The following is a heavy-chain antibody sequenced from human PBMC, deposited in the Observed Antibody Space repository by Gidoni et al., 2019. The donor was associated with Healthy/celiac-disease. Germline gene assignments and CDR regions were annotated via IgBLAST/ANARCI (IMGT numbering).Heavy chain of an antibody. Sequence: QVQLVESGGGVVQPGRSLRLSCAASGFTFSSYGMHWVRQAPGKGLEWVAVISYDGSNKYYADSVKGRFTISRDNSKNTLYLQMNSLSAEDTAVYYCAKDRRDGYNYFDYWGREPWSPSPQ. D-gene: IGHD5-12*01. CDR1: GFTFSSYG. V-gene: IGHV3-30*18. J-gene: IGHJ4*02. CDR2: ISYDGSNK. CDR3: AKDRRDGYNYFDY.